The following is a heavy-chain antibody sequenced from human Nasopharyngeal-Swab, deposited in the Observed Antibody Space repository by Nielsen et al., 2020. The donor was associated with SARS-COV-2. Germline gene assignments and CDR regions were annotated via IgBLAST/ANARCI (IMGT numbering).Heavy chain of an antibody. CDR3: ARVDCTSTSCPSGRSRIFDH. CDR1: GGSINRVGYY. CDR2: IYHSGTA. D-gene: IGHD2-2*01. Sequence: SQTLSLTCAVSGGSINRVGYYWSWVRQHPGKGLEWIGYIYHSGTAHYSPSLKSRISMSVDSSSKKFSLNLKSVTAADTAVYFCARVDCTSTSCPSGRSRIFDHWGQGILVTVAS. V-gene: IGHV4-31*02. J-gene: IGHJ4*02.